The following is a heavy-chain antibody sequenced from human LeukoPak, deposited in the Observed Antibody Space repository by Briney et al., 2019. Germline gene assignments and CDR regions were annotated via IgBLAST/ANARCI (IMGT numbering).Heavy chain of an antibody. J-gene: IGHJ4*02. D-gene: IGHD2-8*02. V-gene: IGHV3-74*01. CDR2: IKSDGSST. Sequence: PGGSLRLSCAASGFTFSSYWMHWVRQAPGKGLVWVSRIKSDGSSTTYADSVKGRFTISRDNAKNTLYLQMNSLRAEDTAVYYCARDQIYCTGGTCYFEYWGQGTLVTVSS. CDR3: ARDQIYCTGGTCYFEY. CDR1: GFTFSSYW.